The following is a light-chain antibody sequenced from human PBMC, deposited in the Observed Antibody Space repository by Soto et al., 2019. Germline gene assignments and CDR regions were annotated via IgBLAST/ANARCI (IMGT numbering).Light chain of an antibody. CDR1: SSDVGAYNL. J-gene: IGLJ3*02. V-gene: IGLV2-14*02. CDR3: SSYTNTSTLV. Sequence: QSVLTQPASVSGSPGQSITISCTGTSSDVGAYNLVSWYQQHPGRVPKLFIFDVSDRPSGVSDRFSGSKSGNTASLTISGLQAEDEASYYCSSYTNTSTLVFGGGTKLTVL. CDR2: DVS.